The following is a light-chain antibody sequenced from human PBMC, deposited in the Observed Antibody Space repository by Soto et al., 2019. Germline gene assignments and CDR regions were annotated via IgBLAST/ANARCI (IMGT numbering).Light chain of an antibody. CDR3: QQYSIWRT. V-gene: IGKV3-15*01. CDR1: ESVSTN. CDR2: GAS. Sequence: EILLTQSPATLSLAPGERVTLSCRASESVSTNLAWYQQKAGQAPRLLIYGASTRATGIPARFSGSGSGTEFTLTIRSLQSEDFAVYYCQQYSIWRTFGQGTKVDI. J-gene: IGKJ1*01.